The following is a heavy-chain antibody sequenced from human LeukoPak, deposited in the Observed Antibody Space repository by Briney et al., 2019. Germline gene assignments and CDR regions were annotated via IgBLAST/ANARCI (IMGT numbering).Heavy chain of an antibody. CDR3: ARGAVAGPVLVDY. CDR2: IYYSGST. CDR1: GGSISGYY. V-gene: IGHV4-59*08. Sequence: SETLFLTCTVSGGSISGYYWSWIRQPPGKGLEWIGYIYYSGSTNYNPSLKSRVTISVNTSKNQFSLKLSSVTAADTAVYYCARGAVAGPVLVDYWGQGTLVTVSS. D-gene: IGHD6-19*01. J-gene: IGHJ4*02.